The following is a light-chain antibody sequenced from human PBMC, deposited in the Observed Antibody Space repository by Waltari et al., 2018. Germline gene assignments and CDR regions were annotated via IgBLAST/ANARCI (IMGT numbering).Light chain of an antibody. V-gene: IGKV1-33*01. CDR3: QQYENLPYT. CDR2: DAS. Sequence: DIQMTQSPSSLSASVGDRVTITCQASQDIGNYLNWYQQTPGKAPKLLIYDASNLATGVPSRFSGGGSGTDFSFTITSLHPEDIATYYCQQYENLPYTFGQGTKVEIK. CDR1: QDIGNY. J-gene: IGKJ2*01.